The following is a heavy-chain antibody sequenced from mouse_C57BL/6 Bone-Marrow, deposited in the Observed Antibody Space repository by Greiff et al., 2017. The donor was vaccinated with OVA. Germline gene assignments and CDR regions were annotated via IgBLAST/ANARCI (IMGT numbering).Heavy chain of an antibody. CDR3: ARQRRAYYSNLWYFDV. V-gene: IGHV5-6*01. Sequence: EVQLMESGGDLVKPGGSLKLSCAASGFTFSSYGMSWVRQTPDKRLEWVATISSGGSYTSYPDSVKGRFTISRDNDKNTLYLQMSRLKSEDAAMYYCARQRRAYYSNLWYFDVWGTGTTVTVSS. D-gene: IGHD2-5*01. CDR1: GFTFSSYG. CDR2: ISSGGSYT. J-gene: IGHJ1*03.